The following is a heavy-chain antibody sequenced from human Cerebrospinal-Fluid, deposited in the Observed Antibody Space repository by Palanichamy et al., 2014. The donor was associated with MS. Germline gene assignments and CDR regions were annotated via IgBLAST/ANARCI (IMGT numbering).Heavy chain of an antibody. V-gene: IGHV4-39*01. CDR2: SIIVGPR. Sequence: QLLLQESGPGLVKPSETLSLTCTVSADSLSSSDYYWGWIRQPPGRGWSGLGVSIIVGPRTTPRPSRVESPFPVDTSKRQFSLRLRSVTAADTAIYYCARRDNWKGALDGWGQGALVTVFS. CDR1: ADSLSSSDYY. D-gene: IGHD1-1*01. CDR3: ARRDNWKGALDG. J-gene: IGHJ4*02.